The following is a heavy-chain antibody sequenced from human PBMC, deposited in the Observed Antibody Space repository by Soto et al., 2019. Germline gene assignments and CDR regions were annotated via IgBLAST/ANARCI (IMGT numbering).Heavy chain of an antibody. V-gene: IGHV3-15*01. CDR2: IKSKTDGGTT. D-gene: IGHD2-15*01. CDR1: GFTFSNAW. J-gene: IGHJ6*03. CDR3: TTKAPVGYCSGGSCYYYYYYYMDV. Sequence: GGSLRLSCAASGFTFSNAWMSWVRQAPGKGLEWVGRIKSKTDGGTTDYAAPVKGRFTISRDDSKNTLYLQMNSLKTEDTAVYYCTTKAPVGYCSGGSCYYYYYYYMDVWGKGTTVTVSS.